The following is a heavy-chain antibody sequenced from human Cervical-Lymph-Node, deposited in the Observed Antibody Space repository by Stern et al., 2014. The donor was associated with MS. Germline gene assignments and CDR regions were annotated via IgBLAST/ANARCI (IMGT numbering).Heavy chain of an antibody. Sequence: VQLVESGGAVVQPGRSLRLSCAASGFTFSSYGMHWVRPAPGKGLEWGTVISDDGNHKYYAASVKGRFTISRDNSKNTLHLQMNSVTPDDTAIYYCARDYEDTSMLFDHWGQGTLVTVSS. V-gene: IGHV3-30*03. CDR2: ISDDGNHK. CDR3: ARDYEDTSMLFDH. J-gene: IGHJ4*02. D-gene: IGHD2-8*01. CDR1: GFTFSSYG.